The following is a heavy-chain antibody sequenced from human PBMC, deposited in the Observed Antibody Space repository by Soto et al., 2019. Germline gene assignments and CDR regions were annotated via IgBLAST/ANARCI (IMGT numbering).Heavy chain of an antibody. CDR2: IRSKPNNYAT. D-gene: IGHD3-3*01. CDR3: SRQASDFWSGKPQYYMDV. CDR1: GFPFSGSA. Sequence: EVQLVESGGGLVQPGGSLKLSYAASGFPFSGSAMHWVRQASGKGLEWVGRIRSKPNNYATAYGASVKGRFTISRDDSKNTAYLQMNSLNTEDTAVYYCSRQASDFWSGKPQYYMDVWGKGTTVTVSS. V-gene: IGHV3-73*01. J-gene: IGHJ6*03.